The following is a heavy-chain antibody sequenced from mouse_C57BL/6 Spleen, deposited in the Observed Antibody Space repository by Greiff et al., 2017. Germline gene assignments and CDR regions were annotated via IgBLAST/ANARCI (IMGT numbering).Heavy chain of an antibody. CDR3: ARGDYYYGSSYGTAWFAY. J-gene: IGHJ3*01. V-gene: IGHV1-55*01. Sequence: QVQLKQPGAELVKPGASVKMSCKASGYTFTSYWITWVKQRPGQGLEWVGEIYPGSGSTNYNEKFKSKATLTVDTSSSTAYMQLSRLTSEDSAVYYGARGDYYYGSSYGTAWFAYWGQGTLVTVSA. CDR2: IYPGSGST. D-gene: IGHD1-1*01. CDR1: GYTFTSYW.